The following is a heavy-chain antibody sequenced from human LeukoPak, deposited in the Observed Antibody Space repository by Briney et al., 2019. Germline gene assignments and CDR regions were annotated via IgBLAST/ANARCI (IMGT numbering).Heavy chain of an antibody. V-gene: IGHV3-30*02. D-gene: IGHD3-3*01. J-gene: IGHJ4*02. CDR2: IRYDGSNK. Sequence: GGSLRLSCAASGFTFNNYGMHWVRQAPGKGLEWVAFIRYDGSNKYYADSVKGRFTISRDNSKNTLYLQMNSLRAEDTAVYYCAKAGYDFWSGYSDYWGQGTLVTVSS. CDR1: GFTFNNYG. CDR3: AKAGYDFWSGYSDY.